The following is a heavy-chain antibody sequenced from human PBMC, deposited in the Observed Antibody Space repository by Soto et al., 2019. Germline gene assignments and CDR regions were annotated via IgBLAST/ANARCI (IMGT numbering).Heavy chain of an antibody. V-gene: IGHV4-31*03. J-gene: IGHJ4*02. Sequence: QVQLQESGPGLVKPSQTLSLTCTVSGGSISSGGYYWSWIRQHPGKGLEWIGYIYYSGSTYYIPSLKSRVTISVDTSNNEFSLKLSSVTAEDPAVYDCAGGLEAEFDYWGQGALVTVYS. D-gene: IGHD3-16*01. CDR1: GGSISSGGYY. CDR2: IYYSGST. CDR3: AGGLEAEFDY.